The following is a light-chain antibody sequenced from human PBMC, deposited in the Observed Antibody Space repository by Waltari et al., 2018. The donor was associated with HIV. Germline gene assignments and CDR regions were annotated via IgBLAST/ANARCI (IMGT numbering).Light chain of an antibody. Sequence: QSVLTQPPSASGTPGQRVTISCSGTRSNIGSNTVNWYQLLPGTAPNLLIYNDNERPSGVPGRFSGSRSGASASLAISGLQPEDEADYYCSSWDDRLNGQGVFGGGTKLTVL. CDR2: NDN. CDR1: RSNIGSNT. CDR3: SSWDDRLNGQGV. V-gene: IGLV1-44*01. J-gene: IGLJ3*02.